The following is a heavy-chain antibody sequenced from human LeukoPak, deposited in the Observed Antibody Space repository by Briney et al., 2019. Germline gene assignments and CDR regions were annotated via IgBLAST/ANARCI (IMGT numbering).Heavy chain of an antibody. CDR1: GFTFSSYT. Sequence: KPGGSLRLTCAASGFTFSSYTMNWVRQAPGQGLEWVSSISSSSSYINYADSVKGRFTISRDNSKNTVYVQMNSLRAEDTAVYYCAKFFYRVIVASSFDRWGQGTLVTVSS. V-gene: IGHV3-21*04. D-gene: IGHD2/OR15-2a*01. J-gene: IGHJ4*02. CDR2: ISSSSSYI. CDR3: AKFFYRVIVASSFDR.